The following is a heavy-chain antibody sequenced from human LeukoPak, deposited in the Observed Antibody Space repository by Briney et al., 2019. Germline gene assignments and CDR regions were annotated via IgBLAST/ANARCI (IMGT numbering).Heavy chain of an antibody. V-gene: IGHV3-15*01. CDR2: IKSKTDGGTT. CDR3: TTGGITIFGVVTWYYFDY. D-gene: IGHD3-3*01. CDR1: GFTFSNAW. J-gene: IGHJ4*02. Sequence: GGSLRLSCAASGFTFSNAWMSWVRQAPGKELEWVGRIKSKTDGGTTDYAAPVKGRFTISRDDSKNTLYLQMNSLKTEDTAVYYCTTGGITIFGVVTWYYFDYWGQGTLVTVFS.